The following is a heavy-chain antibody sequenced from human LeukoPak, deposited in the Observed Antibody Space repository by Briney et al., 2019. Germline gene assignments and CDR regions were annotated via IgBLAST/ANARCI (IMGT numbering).Heavy chain of an antibody. CDR3: ARVDTITAAGTIDY. CDR2: IYHSGST. CDR1: GFTFSSYSM. D-gene: IGHD6-13*01. V-gene: IGHV4-4*02. J-gene: IGHJ4*02. Sequence: PGGSLRLSCAASGFTFSSYSMNWVRQPPGKGLEWIGQIYHSGSTNYNPSLKSRVTISVDKSKNQFSLKLSSVTAADTAVYYCARVDTITAAGTIDYWGQGTLVTVSS.